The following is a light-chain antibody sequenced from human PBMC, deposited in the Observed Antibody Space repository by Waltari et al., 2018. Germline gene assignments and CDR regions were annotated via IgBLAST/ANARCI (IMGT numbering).Light chain of an antibody. V-gene: IGLV2-14*03. CDR2: DVN. Sequence: QSALTQPAYVSGSPGQSLTLPCTGTSNDIGAYNFVSWYQKNPGKAPKFMIYDVNKRPSGVSSRFSGSKSGNPASLTISGLQAEDEADYYCSSYTTGSTRYVFGSGTKVTVL. J-gene: IGLJ1*01. CDR1: SNDIGAYNF. CDR3: SSYTTGSTRYV.